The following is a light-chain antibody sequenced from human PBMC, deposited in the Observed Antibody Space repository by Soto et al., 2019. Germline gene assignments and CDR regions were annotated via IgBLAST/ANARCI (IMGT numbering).Light chain of an antibody. J-gene: IGKJ4*01. CDR2: DAS. CDR3: QQYHDWVT. V-gene: IGKV3D-15*01. Sequence: VMTPSPGTLSVSPVETATLSCGTSQSVSTNLAWYQQTPGQPPRLLIYDASTRATGIPARFRGSGSGTEFTLTISYLRPEDFAVYFCQQYHDWVTFGGGTKVDIK. CDR1: QSVSTN.